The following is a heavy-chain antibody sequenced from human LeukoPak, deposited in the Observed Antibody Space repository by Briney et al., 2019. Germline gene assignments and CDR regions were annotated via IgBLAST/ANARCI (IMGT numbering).Heavy chain of an antibody. CDR3: VKEHNSGWPNFDS. CDR2: IRGKGDYS. J-gene: IGHJ5*01. D-gene: IGHD5-12*01. CDR1: GFTFKTYT. Sequence: GGSLRLSCAASGFTFKTYTMHWVRQSPGKGLEWVSLIRGKGDYSYYADSVRGRFTVSRDNRKNSLYLQTNSLKTEDTAFYYCVKEHNSGWPNFDSWGQGTLVTVSS. V-gene: IGHV3-43*01.